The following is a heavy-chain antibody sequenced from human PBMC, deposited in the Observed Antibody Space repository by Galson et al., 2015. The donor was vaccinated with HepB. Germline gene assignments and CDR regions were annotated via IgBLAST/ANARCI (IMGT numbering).Heavy chain of an antibody. CDR2: ISSSSSYI. D-gene: IGHD6-13*01. J-gene: IGHJ4*02. CDR1: GFTFSSYS. CDR3: ARDSSSWYSTDYYFDY. Sequence: SLRLSCAASGFTFSSYSMNWVRQAPGKGLEWVSSISSSSSYIYYADSVKGRFTISRDNAKDSLYLQMNSLRAEDTAVYYCARDSSSWYSTDYYFDYWGQGTLVTVSS. V-gene: IGHV3-21*01.